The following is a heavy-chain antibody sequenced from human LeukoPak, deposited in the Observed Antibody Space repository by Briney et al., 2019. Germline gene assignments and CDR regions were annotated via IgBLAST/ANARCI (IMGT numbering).Heavy chain of an antibody. Sequence: SQTLSLTCVISGDSVSSGSVAWNWIRQSPSRGLEWVGRIYYRSKWYNDYAESMRSRITINPDTSKNQFSLQLKSLTPEDTAVYSCARDMDYYVLGNYYTSRWFDPWGQGTPVTVSS. CDR3: ARDMDYYVLGNYYTSRWFDP. CDR1: GDSVSSGSVA. J-gene: IGHJ5*02. CDR2: IYYRSKWYN. V-gene: IGHV6-1*01. D-gene: IGHD3-10*01.